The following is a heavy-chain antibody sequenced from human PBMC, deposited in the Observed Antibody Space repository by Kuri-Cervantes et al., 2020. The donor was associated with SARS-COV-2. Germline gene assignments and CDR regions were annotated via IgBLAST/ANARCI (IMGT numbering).Heavy chain of an antibody. CDR1: GYTFTSYG. D-gene: IGHD1-26*01. Sequence: ASVKVSCKASGYTFTSYGISWVRQAPGQGLEWMGWISAYNGNTNYAQKFQERVTITRDMSTSTAYMGLSSLRSEDTAVYYCAAEYSGSYYGWFDPWGQGTLVTVSS. CDR2: ISAYNGNT. CDR3: AAEYSGSYYGWFDP. J-gene: IGHJ5*02. V-gene: IGHV1-18*01.